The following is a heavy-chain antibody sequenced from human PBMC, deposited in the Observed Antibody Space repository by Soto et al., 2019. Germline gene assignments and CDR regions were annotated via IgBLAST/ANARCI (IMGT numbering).Heavy chain of an antibody. D-gene: IGHD6-19*01. J-gene: IGHJ4*02. CDR1: RFTFSNYY. CDR3: ARSYSSGWEFDY. V-gene: IGHV3-11*01. CDR2: ISSTGRTI. Sequence: WGSLRLSCVASRFTFSNYYMSWIRQAPGKGLEWVSYISSTGRTIYYADSVKGRFTVSRDNAQNSLSLKLNSLRVEDTAVYYCARSYSSGWEFDYWGQGTQVTVSS.